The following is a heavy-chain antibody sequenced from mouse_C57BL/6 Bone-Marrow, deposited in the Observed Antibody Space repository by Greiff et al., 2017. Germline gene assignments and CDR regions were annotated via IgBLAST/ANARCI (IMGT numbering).Heavy chain of an antibody. J-gene: IGHJ4*01. CDR2: INPSNGGT. Sequence: VQLQQPGTELVKPGASVKLSCKASGYTFTSYWMHWVKQRPGQGLEWIGNINPSNGGTNYNEKFKSKATLTVDKSSSTAYMQLSSLTSEDSAVYYCARGPYLLWLRRDYYAMDYWGQGTSVTVSS. V-gene: IGHV1-53*01. D-gene: IGHD2-2*01. CDR1: GYTFTSYW. CDR3: ARGPYLLWLRRDYYAMDY.